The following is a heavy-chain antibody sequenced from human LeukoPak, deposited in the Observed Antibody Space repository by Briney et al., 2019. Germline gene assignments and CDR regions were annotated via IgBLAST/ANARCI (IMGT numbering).Heavy chain of an antibody. CDR2: INPNNGGT. V-gene: IGHV1-2*02. D-gene: IGHD1-26*01. CDR3: TRRPGGSSEGYDY. CDR1: GHTFTGYY. J-gene: IGHJ4*02. Sequence: GASVKVSCKASGHTFTGYYIHWVRQAPRQGLEWMGWINPNNGGTKYAQKFLGRVTMTGDTSINTAYMEVTSLRSNDTAVYYCTRRPGGSSEGYDYWGQGTLVTVSS.